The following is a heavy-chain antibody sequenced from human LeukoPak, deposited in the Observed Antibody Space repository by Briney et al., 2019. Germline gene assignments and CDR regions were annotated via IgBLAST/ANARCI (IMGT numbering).Heavy chain of an antibody. J-gene: IGHJ6*02. CDR3: ARTNYYNSSGPQVAGTYYYCTDV. D-gene: IGHD3-22*01. V-gene: IGHV1-69*06. Sequence: SVKLFCNSSGGTLSIYDVIGATEAPGQGLEWMGRIIPIFGTANYAQKFQGRVTITADKFTSTAYREVSSLRSEDTAVYYCARTNYYNSSGPQVAGTYYYCTDVWGQGTTVTVSS. CDR2: IIPIFGTA. CDR1: GGTLSIYD.